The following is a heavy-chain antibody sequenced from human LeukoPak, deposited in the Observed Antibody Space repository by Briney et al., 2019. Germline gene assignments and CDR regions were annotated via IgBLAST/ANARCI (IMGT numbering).Heavy chain of an antibody. CDR1: GFTFSRYA. J-gene: IGHJ5*02. Sequence: PGGSLRLSCAASGFTFSRYAMNWVRQAPGKGLEWVSSITSSSDYVYYADSVKGRFTISRDNAENSLHLQMNSLRADDTAVYYCAREFKSGYGMWAWGQGTLVTVSS. CDR3: AREFKSGYGMWA. D-gene: IGHD5-18*01. CDR2: ITSSSDYV. V-gene: IGHV3-21*01.